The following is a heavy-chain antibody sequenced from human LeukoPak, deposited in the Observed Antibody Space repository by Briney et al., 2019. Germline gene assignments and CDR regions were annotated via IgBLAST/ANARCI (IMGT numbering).Heavy chain of an antibody. Sequence: SETLSLTCIVSGGSINSYYWSWIRQPPGKGLEWIGYIYYSGNTNYNPSLKSRVTISVDTSKNQFSLKLSSVTAADTAVYYCASRYSSSRYAFDIWGQGTMVTVSS. CDR2: IYYSGNT. CDR1: GGSINSYY. CDR3: ASRYSSSRYAFDI. V-gene: IGHV4-59*08. D-gene: IGHD6-13*01. J-gene: IGHJ3*02.